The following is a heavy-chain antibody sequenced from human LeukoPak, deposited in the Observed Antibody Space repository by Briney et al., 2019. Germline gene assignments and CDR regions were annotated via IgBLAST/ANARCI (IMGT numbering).Heavy chain of an antibody. J-gene: IGHJ4*02. V-gene: IGHV3-21*01. CDR3: ARDVGGSYDY. CDR2: ISSDSSYI. D-gene: IGHD1-26*01. Sequence: KSGGSLRLSCAASGCTFSSYIMNWVRQAPGKGLEWVSSISSDSSYIYYADSVKGRFTISRDNAKNSLYLQMNSLRAEDTAVYYCARDVGGSYDYWGQGTLVTVSS. CDR1: GCTFSSYI.